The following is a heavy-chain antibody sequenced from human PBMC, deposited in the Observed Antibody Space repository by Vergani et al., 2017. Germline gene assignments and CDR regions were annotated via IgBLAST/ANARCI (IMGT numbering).Heavy chain of an antibody. CDR3: ARGATMGSDY. V-gene: IGHV4-59*01. J-gene: IGHJ4*02. Sequence: QVQLQESGPGLVKPSETLSLTCTVSGGSISSYYWSWIRQPPGKGLEWIGYIYYSGSTNYNPSLKSRVTISVDTSKNQFSLKLSSVTAADTAGYYCARGATMGSDYWGQGTLVTVSS. CDR2: IYYSGST. CDR1: GGSISSYY. D-gene: IGHD3-3*01.